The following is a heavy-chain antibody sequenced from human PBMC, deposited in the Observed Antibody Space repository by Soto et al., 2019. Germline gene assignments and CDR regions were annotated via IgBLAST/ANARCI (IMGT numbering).Heavy chain of an antibody. Sequence: EVQLVESGGGLVQPGGSLRLSCAASGFTVSSNYMSWVRQAPGKGLERVSIIYSGGTTYYEDSVKGRFTISRDNSKNTLYLQMNSLSAEDTAVYYCARAGISQAAAGSLDCCPIDSWGQGTLVTVSS. J-gene: IGHJ4*02. D-gene: IGHD6-13*01. CDR3: ARAGISQAAAGSLDCCPIDS. CDR2: IYSGGTT. V-gene: IGHV3-66*01. CDR1: GFTVSSNY.